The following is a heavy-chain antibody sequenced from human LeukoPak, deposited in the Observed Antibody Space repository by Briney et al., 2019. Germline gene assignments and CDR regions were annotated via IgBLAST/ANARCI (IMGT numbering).Heavy chain of an antibody. D-gene: IGHD2-2*01. V-gene: IGHV4-4*07. CDR2: IYDSGSGST. CDR1: GGSISTYS. Sequence: SETLSLTCTVSGGSISTYSWSWIRQPAGKGLEWIGRIYDSGSGSTNYNPSLKSRVTMSLDTSKNQFSLKLSSVTAADTAVYYCARFVPAYCSSASCYFHAFDIWGPGTVVTVSS. J-gene: IGHJ3*02. CDR3: ARFVPAYCSSASCYFHAFDI.